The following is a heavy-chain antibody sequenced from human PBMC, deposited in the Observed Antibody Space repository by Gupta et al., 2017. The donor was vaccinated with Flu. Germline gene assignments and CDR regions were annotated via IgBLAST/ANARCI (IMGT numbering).Heavy chain of an antibody. CDR1: GLSLSSYA. J-gene: IGHJ4*02. CDR2: ISTNGGST. CDR3: AGSIAVAGTGYYFDY. V-gene: IGHV3-64*01. D-gene: IGHD6-19*01. Sequence: EVQLVESGGGLVQPGGSLRLSCAASGLSLSSYAIHWVRQAPGKGLENVSAISTNGGSTYYANSVKGRFTISRDNSKNTLYLQMGSLRTEDMAVYYCAGSIAVAGTGYYFDYWGQGTLVTVSS.